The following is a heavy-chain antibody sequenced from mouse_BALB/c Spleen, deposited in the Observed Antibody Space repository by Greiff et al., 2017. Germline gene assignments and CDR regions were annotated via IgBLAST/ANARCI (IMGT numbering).Heavy chain of an antibody. V-gene: IGHV2-9*02. CDR2: IWAGGST. CDR3: ARDRYDEGYYAMDY. Sequence: QVQLQQSGPGLVAPSQSLSITCTVSGFSLTSYGVHWVRQPPGKGLEWLGVIWAGGSTNYNSALMSRLSISKDNSKSQVFLKMNSLQTDDTAMYYCARDRYDEGYYAMDYWGQGTSVTVSS. D-gene: IGHD2-14*01. J-gene: IGHJ4*01. CDR1: GFSLTSYG.